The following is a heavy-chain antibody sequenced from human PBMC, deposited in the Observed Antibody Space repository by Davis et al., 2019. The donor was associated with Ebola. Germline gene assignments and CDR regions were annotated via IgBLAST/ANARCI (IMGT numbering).Heavy chain of an antibody. CDR1: GFTFSSYW. CDR2: IKQDGSEK. V-gene: IGHV3-7*01. Sequence: GESLKISCAASGFTFSSYWMHWVRQAPGKGLEWVANIKQDGSEKYYVDSVKGRFTISRDNAKNSLYLQMNSLRAEDTAVYYRARDRPAYYYYGMDVWGQGTTVTVSS. CDR3: ARDRPAYYYYGMDV. D-gene: IGHD2-2*01. J-gene: IGHJ6*02.